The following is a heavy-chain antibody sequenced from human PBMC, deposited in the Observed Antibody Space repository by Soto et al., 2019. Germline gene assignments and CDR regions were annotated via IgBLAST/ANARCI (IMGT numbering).Heavy chain of an antibody. CDR2: ISYDGSKK. V-gene: IGHV3-30*18. J-gene: IGHJ4*02. CDR3: AKDLGNNWNRNVNDY. D-gene: IGHD1-20*01. Sequence: GGSLRLSCAASGFTFSSYGMHWVRQAPGKGLEWVAVISYDGSKKYYADSVKGRFTISRDNSKNTLYLQMNSLRAEDTAVYYCAKDLGNNWNRNVNDYWGQGTLVTVSS. CDR1: GFTFSSYG.